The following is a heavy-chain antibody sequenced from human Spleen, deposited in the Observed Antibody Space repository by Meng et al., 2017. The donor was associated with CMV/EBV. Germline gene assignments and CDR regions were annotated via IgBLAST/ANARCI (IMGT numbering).Heavy chain of an antibody. V-gene: IGHV3-21*01. D-gene: IGHD5-24*01. CDR3: ARVRRDGYNYPYNWFDP. J-gene: IGHJ5*02. CDR2: ISSSSSYI. Sequence: FKCSSYSMNWVRQAPGKGLKWVSSISSSSSYIYDADSVKGRFNIYRDNAKKSLYLQMNSLRAEDTAVYYCARVRRDGYNYPYNWFDPWGQGTLVTVSS. CDR1: FKCSSYS.